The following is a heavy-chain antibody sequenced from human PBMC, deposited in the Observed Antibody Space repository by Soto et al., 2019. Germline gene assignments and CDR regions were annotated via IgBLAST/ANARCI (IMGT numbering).Heavy chain of an antibody. V-gene: IGHV1-46*01. CDR2: INPSGGST. D-gene: IGHD1-26*01. CDR3: AREPPNGSYDGWTGY. CDR1: GGTFSSYA. Sequence: QVQLVQSGAEVKKPGSSVKVSCKASGGTFSSYAISWVRQAPGQGLEWMGIINPSGGSTSYAQKFQGRVTMTRDTATSTVYMELSSLRSEDTAVYYCAREPPNGSYDGWTGYWGQGALVTVSS. J-gene: IGHJ4*02.